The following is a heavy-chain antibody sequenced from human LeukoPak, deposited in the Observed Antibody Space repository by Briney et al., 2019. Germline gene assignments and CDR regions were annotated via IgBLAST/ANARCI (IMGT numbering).Heavy chain of an antibody. Sequence: GRSLRLSCAASGFTFDDYAMHWVRQAPGKGLEWVSGISWNSGSIGYADSVRGRFTISRDNAESSLYLQLSSLGAEDTAVYYCVRGGLYHYSGTSGDYWGQGTLVTVSS. CDR2: ISWNSGSI. CDR1: GFTFDDYA. V-gene: IGHV3-9*01. D-gene: IGHD1-26*01. J-gene: IGHJ4*02. CDR3: VRGGLYHYSGTSGDY.